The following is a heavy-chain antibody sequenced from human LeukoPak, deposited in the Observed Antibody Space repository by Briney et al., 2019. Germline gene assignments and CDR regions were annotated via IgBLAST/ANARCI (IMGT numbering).Heavy chain of an antibody. CDR2: ISGSGGST. V-gene: IGHV3-23*01. CDR3: ARGASFTVTTMLELNYFDY. Sequence: GGSLRLSCAASGFTFSSYAMTWVRQAPGKGLEWVSVISGSGGSTYYADSVKGRVTISRDNSKNTVYLQMNSLRVEDTAVYYCARGASFTVTTMLELNYFDYWGQGTLVTVSS. J-gene: IGHJ4*02. D-gene: IGHD4-17*01. CDR1: GFTFSSYA.